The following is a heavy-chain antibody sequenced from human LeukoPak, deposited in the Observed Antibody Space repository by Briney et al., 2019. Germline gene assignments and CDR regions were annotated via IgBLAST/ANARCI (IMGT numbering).Heavy chain of an antibody. J-gene: IGHJ4*02. CDR2: IIPVLNIT. D-gene: IGHD3-10*01. V-gene: IGHV1-69*04. CDR1: GGTFSSSA. CDR3: ARSAAMVRGVIGYYFDY. Sequence: SVKVSCKTSGGTFSSSAITWVRQAPGQGLEWMVRIIPVLNITTYAQKFQGSVTITADTSTITVYMELSSLRSEDTAVYYCARSAAMVRGVIGYYFDYWGQGTLVTVSS.